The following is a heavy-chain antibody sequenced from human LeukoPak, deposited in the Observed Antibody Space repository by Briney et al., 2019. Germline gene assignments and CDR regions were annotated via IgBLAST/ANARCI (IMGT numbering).Heavy chain of an antibody. Sequence: ASVKVSCKASGYTFTSYDINWVRQATGQGLEWMGWMNPNSGNTGYAQKFQGRVTMTRNTSISTAYMELSSLRSEDTAVYYCARGRTEIVGYYDSSGYMYYFDYWGQGTLVTASS. CDR2: MNPNSGNT. CDR1: GYTFTSYD. CDR3: ARGRTEIVGYYDSSGYMYYFDY. J-gene: IGHJ4*02. D-gene: IGHD3-22*01. V-gene: IGHV1-8*01.